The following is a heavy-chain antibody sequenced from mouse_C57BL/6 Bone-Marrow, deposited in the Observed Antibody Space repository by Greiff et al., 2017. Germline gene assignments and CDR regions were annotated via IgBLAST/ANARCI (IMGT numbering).Heavy chain of an antibody. J-gene: IGHJ2*01. CDR3: ARAYGPYFDD. CDR2: IHPNSGST. V-gene: IGHV1-64*01. Sequence: VQLQQPGAELVKPGASVKLSCKASGYTFTSYWMHWVKPRPGQGLEWIGMIHPNSGSTNYNEKFKGKATLTVDKSSSTAYMQLRSLTSEDSAVYDCARAYGPYFDDWGQGTTLTVSS. CDR1: GYTFTSYW. D-gene: IGHD1-1*02.